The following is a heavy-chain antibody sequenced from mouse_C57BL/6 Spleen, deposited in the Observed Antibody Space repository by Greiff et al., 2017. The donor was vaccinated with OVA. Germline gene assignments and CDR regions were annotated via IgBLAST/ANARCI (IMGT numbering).Heavy chain of an antibody. CDR1: GYTFTSYW. D-gene: IGHD1-1*01. Sequence: QVQLQQPGAELVKPGASVKMFCKASGYTFTSYWLTWVKQRPGQGLEWIGDIYPGSGSTYYIEKFKSKATLTVDTSSSTAYMQLSGLTSEDSAVYYCERYYYGSSPWFASWDQETLVTVSA. V-gene: IGHV1-55*01. J-gene: IGHJ3*01. CDR3: ERYYYGSSPWFAS. CDR2: IYPGSGST.